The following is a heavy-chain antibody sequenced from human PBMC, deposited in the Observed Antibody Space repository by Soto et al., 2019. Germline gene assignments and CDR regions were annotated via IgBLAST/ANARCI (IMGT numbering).Heavy chain of an antibody. CDR2: IHYSGST. V-gene: IGHV4-31*03. D-gene: IGHD6-13*01. CDR3: ARAWTATAGWANWFDR. CDR1: GGSISGEGYY. J-gene: IGHJ5*02. Sequence: QVQLQESGPGLVEPSQTLSLTCTVSGGSISGEGYYWSWIRQYSGRGLEWIGYIHYSGSTYYNPSLRSRVIISVGTSKTPFFLNLRSVTAADTAGYYCARAWTATAGWANWFDRWGQGTLVTVSS.